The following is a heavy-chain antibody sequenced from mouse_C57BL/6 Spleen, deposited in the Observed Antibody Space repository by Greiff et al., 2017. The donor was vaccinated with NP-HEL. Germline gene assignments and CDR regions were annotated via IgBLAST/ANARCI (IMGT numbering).Heavy chain of an antibody. D-gene: IGHD1-1*01. Sequence: DVKLQESGPGLAKPSQTLSLTCSVTGYSITSDYWNWIRKFPGNKLEYMGYISYSGITFYNPSLKSRISITRDTSKNQYYLQLNSVTTEDTATDYCARSVTTVVALDYWGQGTTLAVSS. CDR2: ISYSGIT. CDR3: ARSVTTVVALDY. V-gene: IGHV3-8*01. J-gene: IGHJ2*01. CDR1: GYSITSDY.